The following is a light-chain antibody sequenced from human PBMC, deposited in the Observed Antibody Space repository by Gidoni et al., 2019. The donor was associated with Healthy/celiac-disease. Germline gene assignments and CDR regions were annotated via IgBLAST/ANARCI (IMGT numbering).Light chain of an antibody. CDR1: KLGDKY. CDR2: QDS. J-gene: IGLJ2*01. CDR3: QAWDSSTAV. Sequence: SYELTQPPSLSVSTGQTASITCSGAKLGDKYACWYQQKPGQSPVLVIYQDSKRPSGIPERFSGSNAGNTATLTISGTQAMDEADYYCQAWDSSTAVFGGGTKLTVL. V-gene: IGLV3-1*01.